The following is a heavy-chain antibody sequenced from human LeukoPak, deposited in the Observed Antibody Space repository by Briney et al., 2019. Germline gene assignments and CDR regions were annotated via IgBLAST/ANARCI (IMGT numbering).Heavy chain of an antibody. V-gene: IGHV6-1*01. CDR2: TYYRSKWYN. Sequence: SQTLSLTCAISGDSVSSNSAAWNWIRQSPSRGLEWLGRTYYRSKWYNDYAVSVKSRITINPDTSKNQFSLHLNSVTPEDTAVYYCARQGITMVRGVSSYNWFDPWGQGTLVTVSS. CDR1: GDSVSSNSAA. CDR3: ARQGITMVRGVSSYNWFDP. D-gene: IGHD3-10*01. J-gene: IGHJ5*02.